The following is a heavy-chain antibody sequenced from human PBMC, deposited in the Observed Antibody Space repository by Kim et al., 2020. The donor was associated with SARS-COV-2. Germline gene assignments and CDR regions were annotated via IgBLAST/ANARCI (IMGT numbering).Heavy chain of an antibody. Sequence: AQKCQDGVTITADKSTGTAYMELSSLRSEDTAVYYCARAHYYDSSGAFDYWGQGTLVTVSS. CDR3: ARAHYYDSSGAFDY. J-gene: IGHJ4*02. V-gene: IGHV1-69*04. D-gene: IGHD3-22*01.